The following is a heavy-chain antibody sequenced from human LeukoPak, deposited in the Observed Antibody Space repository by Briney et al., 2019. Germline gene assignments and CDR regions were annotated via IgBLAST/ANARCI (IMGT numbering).Heavy chain of an antibody. CDR1: GFTFSSYT. J-gene: IGHJ4*02. Sequence: PGGSLRLSCAASGFTFSSYTMTWVRQAPGKGLEWVSYISSSSTTIYYADSVKGRFTISRDSAKNSLYLQMNSLRDEDTAVYYCARDLGGYYPFDYWGQGTQVTVSS. D-gene: IGHD3-22*01. CDR3: ARDLGGYYPFDY. V-gene: IGHV3-48*02. CDR2: ISSSSTTI.